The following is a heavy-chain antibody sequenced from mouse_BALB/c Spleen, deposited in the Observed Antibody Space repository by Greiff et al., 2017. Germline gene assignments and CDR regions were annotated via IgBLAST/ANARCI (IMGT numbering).Heavy chain of an antibody. Sequence: EVKVVESGGGLVKPGGSLKLSCAASGFTFSSYAMSWVRQTPEKRLEWVASISSGGSTYYPDSVKGRFTISRDNARNILYLQMSSLRSEDTAMYYCARGYYGNSRFAYWGQGTLVTVSA. J-gene: IGHJ3*01. CDR1: GFTFSSYA. D-gene: IGHD2-1*01. V-gene: IGHV5-6-5*01. CDR3: ARGYYGNSRFAY. CDR2: ISSGGST.